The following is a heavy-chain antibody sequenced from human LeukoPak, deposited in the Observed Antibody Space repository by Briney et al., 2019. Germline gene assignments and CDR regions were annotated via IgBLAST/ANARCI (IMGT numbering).Heavy chain of an antibody. J-gene: IGHJ4*02. Sequence: ASVKVSCKASGYTFTSYSISWVRQAPGQGLERMGCISAYNGNTNYAQKLQDRVTMTTDTSTSTAYMELRRLRSDDTGVYYCARVGLDYGDYMIEYYFDYWGQGTLVTVSS. CDR3: ARVGLDYGDYMIEYYFDY. V-gene: IGHV1-18*01. CDR1: GYTFTSYS. D-gene: IGHD4-17*01. CDR2: ISAYNGNT.